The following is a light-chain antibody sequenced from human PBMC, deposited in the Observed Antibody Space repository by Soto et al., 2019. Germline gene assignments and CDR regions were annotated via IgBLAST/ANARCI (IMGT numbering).Light chain of an antibody. Sequence: EIVLTQSPATLSLSPGERATLSCRASQRVSSYLAWYQQKPGQAPRLLIYDASNRATGIPARFSGSVSGTDFTLTISRLEPEDFAVYYCQQRSNWPPYTFGQGTKQEIK. CDR3: QQRSNWPPYT. CDR1: QRVSSY. CDR2: DAS. V-gene: IGKV3-11*01. J-gene: IGKJ2*01.